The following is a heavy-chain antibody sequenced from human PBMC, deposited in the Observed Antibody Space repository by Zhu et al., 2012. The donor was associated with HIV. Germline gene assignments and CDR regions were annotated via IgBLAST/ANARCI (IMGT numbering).Heavy chain of an antibody. D-gene: IGHD5-24*01. J-gene: IGHJ3*02. Sequence: QVQLQESGPGLVKPSETLSLTCAVSGYSISSGYYWGWIRQPPGKGLEWIGSIYHSGSTYYNPSLKSRVTISVDTSKNQFSLKLSSVTAADTAVYYCAITQSVETHDAFDIWGQGTMVTVSS. CDR1: GYSISSGYY. CDR2: IYHSGST. V-gene: IGHV4-38-2*01. CDR3: AITQSVETHDAFDI.